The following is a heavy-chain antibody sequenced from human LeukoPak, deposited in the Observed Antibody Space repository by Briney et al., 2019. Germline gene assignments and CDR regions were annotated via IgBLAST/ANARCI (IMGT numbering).Heavy chain of an antibody. CDR2: IYYSGST. D-gene: IGHD3-3*01. Sequence: SETLSLTCTVSGGSISSYYWSWIRQPPGKGLEWIGYIYYSGSTNYNPSLKSRVTISVDTSKNQFSLKLSSVTAADTAVYYCARDGTNYDFDYWGQGTLVTVSS. V-gene: IGHV4-59*12. J-gene: IGHJ4*02. CDR3: ARDGTNYDFDY. CDR1: GGSISSYY.